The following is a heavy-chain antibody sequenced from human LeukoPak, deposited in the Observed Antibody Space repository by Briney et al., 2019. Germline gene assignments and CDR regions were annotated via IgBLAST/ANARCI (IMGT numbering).Heavy chain of an antibody. CDR1: GFTFSSYA. V-gene: IGHV3-23*01. Sequence: GGSLRLSCAVSGFTFSSYAMSWVRQAPGKGLEWVSAISGSGGSTYYADSVKGRFTISRDNSKNTLYLQMNSLRAEDTAVYYCAKGWVRLRSFWFDPWGQGALVTVSS. D-gene: IGHD4-17*01. J-gene: IGHJ5*02. CDR2: ISGSGGST. CDR3: AKGWVRLRSFWFDP.